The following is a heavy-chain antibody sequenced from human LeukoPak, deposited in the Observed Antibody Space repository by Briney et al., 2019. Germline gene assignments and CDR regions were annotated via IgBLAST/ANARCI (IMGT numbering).Heavy chain of an antibody. CDR3: AKEDWGSSDFDY. J-gene: IGHJ4*02. D-gene: IGHD3-16*01. CDR1: GFTFRSYG. V-gene: IGHV3-23*01. Sequence: GGSLRLSCAASGFTFRSYGMSWVRQPPGKGLEWVSAISGSGGSTYYADSVKGRFTISRDNSKNTLYLQMNSLRAEDTAVYYCAKEDWGSSDFDYWGQGTLVTVSS. CDR2: ISGSGGST.